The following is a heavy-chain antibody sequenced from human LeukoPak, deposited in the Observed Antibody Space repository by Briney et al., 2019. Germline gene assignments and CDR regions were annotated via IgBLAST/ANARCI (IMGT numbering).Heavy chain of an antibody. CDR2: IYSGGST. V-gene: IGHV3-53*01. J-gene: IGHJ4*02. CDR1: GFTVSSNY. CDR3: ARGLYSSSWSHQYYFDY. Sequence: GGSLRLSCAASGFTVSSNYMNWVRQAPGKGLEWVSVIYSGGSTYYADSVRGRFTISRDNSKNTLYLQMNSLGAEDTAVYYCARGLYSSSWSHQYYFDYWGQGTLVTVSS. D-gene: IGHD6-13*01.